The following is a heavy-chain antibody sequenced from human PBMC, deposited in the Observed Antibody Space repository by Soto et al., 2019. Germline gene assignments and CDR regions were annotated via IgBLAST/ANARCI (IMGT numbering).Heavy chain of an antibody. CDR1: GYTFTSAG. CDR2: TSAYNGNT. J-gene: IGHJ4*02. D-gene: IGHD3-10*01. CDR3: ARDLDGSGSYYTDY. V-gene: IGHV1-18*01. Sequence: QVQLVQSGAEVKNPGTSVKVSCKTSGYTFTSAGISWVRQAPGQGLEWMGWTSAYNGNTKYAQKVQGRVTMTRDTSTTTASMELRSLTSDDTAVYYCARDLDGSGSYYTDYWGQGTLVTVAA.